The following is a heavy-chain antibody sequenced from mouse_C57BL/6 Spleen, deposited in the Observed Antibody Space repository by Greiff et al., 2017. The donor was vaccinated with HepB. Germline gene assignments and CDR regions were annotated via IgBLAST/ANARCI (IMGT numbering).Heavy chain of an antibody. CDR1: GFTFSDYG. CDR3: ARGGYDYDPFRAMDY. D-gene: IGHD2-4*01. V-gene: IGHV5-15*01. CDR2: ISNLAYSI. Sequence: EVKLMESGGGLVQPGGSLKLSCAASGFTFSDYGMAWVRQAPRKGPEWVAFISNLAYSIYYADTVTGRFTISRENAKNTLYLEMSSLRSEDTAMYYCARGGYDYDPFRAMDYWGQGTSVTVSS. J-gene: IGHJ4*01.